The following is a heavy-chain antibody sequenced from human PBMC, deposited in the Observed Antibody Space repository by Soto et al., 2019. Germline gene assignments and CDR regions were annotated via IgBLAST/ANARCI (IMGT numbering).Heavy chain of an antibody. J-gene: IGHJ4*02. V-gene: IGHV1-18*01. CDR2: ISAYNGNT. Sequence: QVQLVQSGSEVKKPGASVTVSCKASGYTFSNYVITWVRQAPGQGPGWMGWISAYNGNTNYVQKFQGRTSMTTDTPTSTVYMELRSLRSDDTAVYYCAREAHPFALFKYFDSWGQGTLVTVSS. D-gene: IGHD3-16*01. CDR1: GYTFSNYV. CDR3: AREAHPFALFKYFDS.